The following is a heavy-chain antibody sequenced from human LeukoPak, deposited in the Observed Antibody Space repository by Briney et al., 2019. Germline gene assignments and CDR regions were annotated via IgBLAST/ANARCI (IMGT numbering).Heavy chain of an antibody. CDR2: INPNSGGT. V-gene: IGHV1-46*01. J-gene: IGHJ3*02. CDR1: GYSFTVNY. CDR3: ARGCSSTSCYALDAFDI. D-gene: IGHD2-2*01. Sequence: ASVKVSCKTSGYSFTVNYIHWVRQAPGQGLEWMGWINPNSGGTSYAQKFQGRVTMTRDTSTSTVYMELSSLRSEDTAVYYCARGCSSTSCYALDAFDIWGQGTMVTVSS.